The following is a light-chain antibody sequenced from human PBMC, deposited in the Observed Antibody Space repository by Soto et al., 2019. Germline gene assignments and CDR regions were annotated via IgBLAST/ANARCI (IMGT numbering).Light chain of an antibody. CDR2: DAS. Sequence: EIVMTQSPATLSVSPGERVTLSCRASQSAISNLAWYQQKPGQTPRLLIYDASTRATDIPARFSGSESGTDFTLTISRLLSEDFAVYYCQQYYKWPLTLGGGTKVEIK. V-gene: IGKV3-15*01. CDR1: QSAISN. CDR3: QQYYKWPLT. J-gene: IGKJ4*01.